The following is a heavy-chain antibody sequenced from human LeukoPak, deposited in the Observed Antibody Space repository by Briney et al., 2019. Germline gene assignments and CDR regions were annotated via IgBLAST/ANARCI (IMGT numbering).Heavy chain of an antibody. CDR2: IYYSGST. V-gene: IGHV4-39*01. D-gene: IGHD3/OR15-3a*01. CDR1: GGSISSSSYY. CDR3: ARQTGSGLFILP. Sequence: SETLSLTCTVSGGSISSSSYYWGWIRQPPGKGLEWIGSIYYSGSTNYNPSLKSRVTISVDTSKNQFSLKLSSVTAADTAVYYCARQTGSGLFILPGGQGTLVTVSS. J-gene: IGHJ4*02.